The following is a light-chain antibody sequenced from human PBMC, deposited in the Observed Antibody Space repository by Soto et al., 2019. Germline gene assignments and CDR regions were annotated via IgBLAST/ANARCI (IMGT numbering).Light chain of an antibody. CDR3: QQYNKWPLT. V-gene: IGKV3-15*01. Sequence: EVVLTQSPDTLSLSPGERATLSCRASQSVSSSYLAWYQQKPGQAPRLLIYSASIGATGTPARFSGSGSGSDFTLTISSLQSEDFAVYYCQQYNKWPLTFGPGTKVDIK. J-gene: IGKJ3*01. CDR2: SAS. CDR1: QSVSSSY.